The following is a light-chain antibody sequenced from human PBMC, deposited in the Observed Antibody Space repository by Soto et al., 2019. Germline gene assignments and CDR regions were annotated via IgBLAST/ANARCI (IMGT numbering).Light chain of an antibody. V-gene: IGKV3-15*01. CDR3: QHYNNWPPWT. J-gene: IGKJ1*01. CDR2: GAS. Sequence: EFVLTQSPGTLSLSPGERATLSCRASQTSTYLAWYQQKSGQAPRLLIYGASTRATGIPARFSGSGSGTEFTLTISSLQSEDFAVYYCQHYNNWPPWTFGQGTKVDNK. CDR1: QTSTY.